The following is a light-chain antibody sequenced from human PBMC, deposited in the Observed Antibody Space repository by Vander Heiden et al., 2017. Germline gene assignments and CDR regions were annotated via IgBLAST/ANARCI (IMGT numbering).Light chain of an antibody. CDR3: QQSYSTPLT. CDR2: LAS. V-gene: IGKV1-39*01. Sequence: IQMTPSPSSLSASVGDRVTITCRASQSISTYVNWYQQTPGKAPKLLIYLASSLESGVPSRFSGSGSGTDFTLTISSLQPDDFATYYCQQSYSTPLTFGRGTKVDIK. J-gene: IGKJ3*01. CDR1: QSISTY.